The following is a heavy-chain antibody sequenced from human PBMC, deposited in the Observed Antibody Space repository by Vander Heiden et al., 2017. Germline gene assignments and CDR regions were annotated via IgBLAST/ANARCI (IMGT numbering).Heavy chain of an antibody. CDR2: ISYDGSNT. CDR1: GFTVSNNG. D-gene: IGHD1-20*01. V-gene: IGHV3-30*03. CDR3: ARGLTGTGDY. J-gene: IGHJ4*02. Sequence: QVPLVESGGGVVPPVRSLSLSCAASGFTVSNNGMDWVRQAPGKGLEWVELISYDGSNTFYADSVKGRFTISRDKSRHTVYLQMNSLTAEDTAVYYCARGLTGTGDYWGQGTLVTVSS.